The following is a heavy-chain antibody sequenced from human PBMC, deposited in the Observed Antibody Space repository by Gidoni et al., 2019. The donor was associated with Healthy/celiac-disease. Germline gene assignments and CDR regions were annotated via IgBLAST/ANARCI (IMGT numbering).Heavy chain of an antibody. CDR3: ARGRGYYDSSGYYPYY. J-gene: IGHJ4*02. CDR1: GGTFSRYA. CDR2: IIPICGTA. D-gene: IGHD3-22*01. V-gene: IGHV1-69*01. Sequence: QVQLVQSGAEVKKPGSSVKVSCTASGGTFSRYAISWVRQASGQGLEWMGGIIPICGTANDAQKFQGRVTITADESTSTAYMELSSLRSEDTAVYYCARGRGYYDSSGYYPYYWGQGTLVTVSS.